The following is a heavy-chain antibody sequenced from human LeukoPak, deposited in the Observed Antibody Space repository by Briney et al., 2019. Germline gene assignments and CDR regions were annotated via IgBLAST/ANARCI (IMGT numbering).Heavy chain of an antibody. CDR2: ISDSGGNT. CDR3: ARDPTYGGNLIGPY. J-gene: IGHJ4*02. V-gene: IGHV3-23*01. CDR1: GFTFNSYA. Sequence: GGSLRLSCAASGFTFNSYAMSWVRQAPWERLQWVSGISDSGGNTYYADSVKGRFTISRDNAKNSLYLQMNSLRAEDTAVYYCARDPTYGGNLIGPYWGQGTLVTVSS. D-gene: IGHD4-17*01.